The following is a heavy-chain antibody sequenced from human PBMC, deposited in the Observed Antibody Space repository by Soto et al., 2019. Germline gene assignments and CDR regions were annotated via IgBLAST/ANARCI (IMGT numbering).Heavy chain of an antibody. Sequence: ALVKVSCKASGYTFTGHYMHWVRQAPGQGLEWMGWINPNSGSTNYAQKFQGWVTMTRDTSISTAYMELSRLRSDDTAVYYCARCYCSGGSRYADDAFDIWGQGTMVTV. CDR3: ARCYCSGGSRYADDAFDI. CDR1: GYTFTGHY. J-gene: IGHJ3*02. V-gene: IGHV1-2*04. CDR2: INPNSGST. D-gene: IGHD2-15*01.